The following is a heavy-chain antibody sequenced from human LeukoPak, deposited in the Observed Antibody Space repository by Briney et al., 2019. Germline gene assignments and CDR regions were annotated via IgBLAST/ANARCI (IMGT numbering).Heavy chain of an antibody. CDR2: IDDGGNT. CDR1: GGSFSDYF. CDR3: ARHGSSGWYSWFDP. D-gene: IGHD6-19*01. Sequence: SETLSLTCSVYGGSFSDYFWSWIRQSPGKGLEWIGEIDDGGNTNYNPSLMSRVIVSMEKSKKQFSLVMRSVAAADTAVYYCARHGSSGWYSWFDPWGQGTLVTVSS. J-gene: IGHJ5*02. V-gene: IGHV4-34*01.